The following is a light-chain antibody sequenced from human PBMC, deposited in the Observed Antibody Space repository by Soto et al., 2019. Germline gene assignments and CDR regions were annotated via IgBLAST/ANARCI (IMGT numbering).Light chain of an antibody. CDR2: DAS. J-gene: IGKJ1*01. V-gene: IGKV3-20*01. CDR3: HHYET. CDR1: QTVRNNY. Sequence: EFVLTQSPGTLSLSPGERATLSCRASQTVRNNYLAWYQQKPGQAPRLLIYDASSRATGVPDRFSGSGSGTEFTLTISRLEPEDFTVYYCHHYETFGQGTKV.